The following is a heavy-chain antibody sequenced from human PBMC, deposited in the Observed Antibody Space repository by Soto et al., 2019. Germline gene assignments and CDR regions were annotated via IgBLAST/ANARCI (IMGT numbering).Heavy chain of an antibody. J-gene: IGHJ4*02. CDR1: GASISGYH. D-gene: IGHD1-1*01. CDR2: ISYSGAT. CDR3: ARAFAIEWYTYYFDY. Sequence: SESLSLTCTVSGASISGYHWSWIRQFPGKELECLGYISYSGATNYNPSLKSRVTMSIDTSKNQFSLQLNSVTAADTAIYYCARAFAIEWYTYYFDYWGQGPLVTVSS. V-gene: IGHV4-59*08.